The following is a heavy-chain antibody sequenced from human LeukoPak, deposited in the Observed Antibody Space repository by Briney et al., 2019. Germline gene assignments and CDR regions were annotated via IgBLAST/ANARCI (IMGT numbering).Heavy chain of an antibody. D-gene: IGHD6-13*01. Sequence: GRSLRLSCAASGFTFSSYAMHWVRQAPGKGLEWVAVISYDGSNKYYADSVKGRSTISRDNSKNTLYLQMNSLRAEDTAVYYCARERAKYSSSWYFGYWGQGTLVTVSS. J-gene: IGHJ4*02. V-gene: IGHV3-30*04. CDR1: GFTFSSYA. CDR3: ARERAKYSSSWYFGY. CDR2: ISYDGSNK.